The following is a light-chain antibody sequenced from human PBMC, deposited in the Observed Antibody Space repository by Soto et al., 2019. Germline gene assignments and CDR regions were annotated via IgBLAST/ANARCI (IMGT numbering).Light chain of an antibody. J-gene: IGKJ2*01. V-gene: IGKV3-11*01. CDR1: QSVGSD. CDR2: DAS. CDR3: QQRTNWLMYT. Sequence: EIVMTQSPATLSVSPGERATLSCRASQSVGSDLAWYQQKPGQAPRLVIYDASNRATGVPARFSGSGSGTDFTLTISSLESEDFAVYYCQQRTNWLMYTFGQGTKLEIK.